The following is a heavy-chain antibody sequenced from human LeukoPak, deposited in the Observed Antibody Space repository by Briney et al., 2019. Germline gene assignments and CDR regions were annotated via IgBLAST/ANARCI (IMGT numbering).Heavy chain of an antibody. V-gene: IGHV3-23*01. Sequence: GGSLRLSCAASGFTFSSYAMSWVREAPGKGLEWVSALSGSGGSTYFADSVKGRFTISRDNSKNTLYLLMSSPRAEDTAVYYCAKAPRFYDGSGYYSAYFDYWGQGTLVTVSS. D-gene: IGHD3-22*01. J-gene: IGHJ4*02. CDR2: LSGSGGST. CDR3: AKAPRFYDGSGYYSAYFDY. CDR1: GFTFSSYA.